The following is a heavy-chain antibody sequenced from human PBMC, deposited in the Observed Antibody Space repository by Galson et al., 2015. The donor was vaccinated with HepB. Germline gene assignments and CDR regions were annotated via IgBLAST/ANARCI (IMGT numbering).Heavy chain of an antibody. J-gene: IGHJ4*02. CDR2: ISGSGGST. CDR3: AKTGMVVRTYYYDSSGYYSDY. CDR1: GFTFSSYA. D-gene: IGHD3-22*01. Sequence: SLRLSCAASGFTFSSYAMSWVRQAPGKGLEWVSAISGSGGSTYYADSVKGRFTISRDNSKNTLYLQMNSLRAEDTAVYYCAKTGMVVRTYYYDSSGYYSDYWGQGTLVTVSS. V-gene: IGHV3-23*01.